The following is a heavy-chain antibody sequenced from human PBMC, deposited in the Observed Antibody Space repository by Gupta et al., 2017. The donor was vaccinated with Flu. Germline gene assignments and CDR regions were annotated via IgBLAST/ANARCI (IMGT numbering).Heavy chain of an antibody. Sequence: FTSYTMNWVRQAPGKGLEWVSFISGAGTTTYLTDSAKGRFVVSRDNSKNTVSLHMTGLRAEDTAIYFCAKQAYDSSGGFDSWGQGIPVNVSS. V-gene: IGHV3-23*01. CDR2: ISGAGTTT. D-gene: IGHD3-22*01. CDR3: AKQAYDSSGGFDS. CDR1: FTSYT. J-gene: IGHJ4*02.